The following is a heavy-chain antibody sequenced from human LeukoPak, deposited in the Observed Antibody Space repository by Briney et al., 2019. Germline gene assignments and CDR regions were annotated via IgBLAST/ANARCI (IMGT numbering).Heavy chain of an antibody. Sequence: SVKVSCKASGGTFSSYAISWVRQAPGQGLEWMGRIIPIFGTANYAQKFQGRVTITTDESTNTAYMELSSLRSEDTAVYYCARVGSGWYDYWGQGTLVTVSS. J-gene: IGHJ4*02. V-gene: IGHV1-69*05. D-gene: IGHD6-19*01. CDR1: GGTFSSYA. CDR2: IIPIFGTA. CDR3: ARVGSGWYDY.